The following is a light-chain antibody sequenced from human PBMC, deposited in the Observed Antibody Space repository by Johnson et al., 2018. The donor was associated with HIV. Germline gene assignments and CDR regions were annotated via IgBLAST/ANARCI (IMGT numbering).Light chain of an antibody. CDR1: SSNIGNNY. J-gene: IGLJ1*01. Sequence: QSVLTQPPSVSAAPGQKVTISCSGSSSNIGNNYVSWYQQLPGTAPKLLIYENNKRPSGIPDRFYGSKSGTSATLGITGLPTGDEADHYCGPWVRRLSAAGNVFGTGTKVTVL. CDR2: ENN. CDR3: GPWVRRLSAAGNV. V-gene: IGLV1-51*02.